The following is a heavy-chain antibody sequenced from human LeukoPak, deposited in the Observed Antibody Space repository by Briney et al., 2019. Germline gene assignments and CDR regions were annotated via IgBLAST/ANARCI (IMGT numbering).Heavy chain of an antibody. CDR2: INHSGST. CDR3: ARGLRPWLELGY. Sequence: PSETLSLTCAVYGGSFSGYYWSWIRQPPGKGLEWIGEINHSGSTNYNPSLKSRVTISVDTSKNQFSLKLSSVTAADTAVYYCARGLRPWLELGYWGQGTLVTVSS. CDR1: GGSFSGYY. J-gene: IGHJ4*02. D-gene: IGHD6-19*01. V-gene: IGHV4-34*01.